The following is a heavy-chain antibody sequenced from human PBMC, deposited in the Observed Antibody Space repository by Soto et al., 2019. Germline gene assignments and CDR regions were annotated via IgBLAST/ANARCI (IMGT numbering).Heavy chain of an antibody. CDR3: ARGGGSPDY. J-gene: IGHJ4*02. V-gene: IGHV4-59*01. Sequence: QVQLQESGPGLVKPSETLSLMCTVSGGSISSNYWSWIRQPPGKGLEYIGYIYYSGSTNSNPSLKSRVTISVDTSKNQFSLKLSSVTAADTAVYYCARGGGSPDYWGQGTLVTVSS. CDR1: GGSISSNY. CDR2: IYYSGST. D-gene: IGHD3-10*01.